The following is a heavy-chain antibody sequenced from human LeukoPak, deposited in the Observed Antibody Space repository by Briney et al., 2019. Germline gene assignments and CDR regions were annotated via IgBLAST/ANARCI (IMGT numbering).Heavy chain of an antibody. CDR2: IDTSGST. CDR1: GGSINSGSYY. Sequence: SQTLSLTCTVSGGSINSGSYYWSWIRQPAGKGLEWIGRIDTSGSTNYNPSLKSRVTISVDTSKNQFSLKLSSVTAADTAVYYCARGRYYYYMDVWGKGTTVTVSS. J-gene: IGHJ6*03. CDR3: ARGRYYYYMDV. V-gene: IGHV4-61*02.